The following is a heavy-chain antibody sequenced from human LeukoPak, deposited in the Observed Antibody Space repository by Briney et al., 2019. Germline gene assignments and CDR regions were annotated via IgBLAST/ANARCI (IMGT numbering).Heavy chain of an antibody. V-gene: IGHV3-30-3*01. CDR1: GFTFSSYA. D-gene: IGHD3-22*01. Sequence: PGGSLRLSCAASAASGFTFSSYAFHWVRQAPGKGLEWVAVISYDGNNKYYADSVRGRFTISGDNSKSTLFLQMNSLRVEDTAVYYCATEGSVNYYYDISGYYNHWGQGTLVTVSS. CDR2: ISYDGNNK. CDR3: ATEGSVNYYYDISGYYNH. J-gene: IGHJ4*02.